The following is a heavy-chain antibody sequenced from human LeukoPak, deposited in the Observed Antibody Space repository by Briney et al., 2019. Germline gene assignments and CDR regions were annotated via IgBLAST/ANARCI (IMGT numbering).Heavy chain of an antibody. J-gene: IGHJ6*02. CDR2: INPNSGGT. D-gene: IGHD6-19*01. Sequence: VASVKVSCKASGYTFTGYYMHWVRQAPGQGLEWMGWINPNSGGTNYAQKFQGRVTMTRDTSISTAYMELSRLRSDDTAVYYCARERGIYSSGYGRQIYYYYGMDVWGQGTTVTVSS. CDR3: ARERGIYSSGYGRQIYYYYGMDV. CDR1: GYTFTGYY. V-gene: IGHV1-2*02.